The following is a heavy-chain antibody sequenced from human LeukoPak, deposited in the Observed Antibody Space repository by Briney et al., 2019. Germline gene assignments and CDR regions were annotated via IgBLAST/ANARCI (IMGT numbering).Heavy chain of an antibody. CDR1: GYTFTGYY. Sequence: ASVKVSCKASGYTFTGYYMHWVRQAPGQGLEWMGRINPNSGGTNYAQKFQGRVTMTRDSSISTAYMELSRLRSDDTAVYYSAREAYYYGMDVWGQGTTVTVSS. J-gene: IGHJ6*02. CDR3: AREAYYYGMDV. CDR2: INPNSGGT. V-gene: IGHV1-2*06.